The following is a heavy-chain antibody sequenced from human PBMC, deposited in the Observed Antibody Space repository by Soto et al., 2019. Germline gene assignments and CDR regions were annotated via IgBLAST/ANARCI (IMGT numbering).Heavy chain of an antibody. J-gene: IGHJ6*02. V-gene: IGHV3-15*07. Sequence: EVQLVESGGGLVKPGGSLRLSCAASGFTFSNAWMNWVRQAPGKGLEWVGRIKSKTDGGTTDYAATVKGRFTISSDDSNNTLYLQMNSLKTEDTAVYYCPTVRGYDFWSGYLYGMDVWGQGTTVTVSS. D-gene: IGHD3-3*01. CDR2: IKSKTDGGTT. CDR3: PTVRGYDFWSGYLYGMDV. CDR1: GFTFSNAW.